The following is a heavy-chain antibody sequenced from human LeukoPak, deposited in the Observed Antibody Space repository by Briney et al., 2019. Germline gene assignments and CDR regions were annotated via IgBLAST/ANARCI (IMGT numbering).Heavy chain of an antibody. CDR1: GYSISSGYY. V-gene: IGHV4-38-2*02. Sequence: PSETLSLTCTVSGYSISSGYYWGWIRQPPGKALEWIGSIYHSGSTYYNPSLKSRVTISVDTSKNQFSLKLSSVTAADTAVYYCARDGGGAAGWGQGTLVTVSS. CDR2: IYHSGST. CDR3: ARDGGGAAG. J-gene: IGHJ4*02. D-gene: IGHD4-23*01.